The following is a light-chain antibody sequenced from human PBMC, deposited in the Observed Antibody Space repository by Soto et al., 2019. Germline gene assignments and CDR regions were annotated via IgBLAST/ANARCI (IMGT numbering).Light chain of an antibody. V-gene: IGKV1-33*01. J-gene: IGKJ4*01. CDR1: QDIKNY. Sequence: DIQMTQSPSSLSASVGDRVTITCQASQDIKNYLNWYQQKPGKAPNLLIYDASNLKTVVPSSFSGSGSGTHFTFTISSLPPEDIATYYCQHEDHLPPLSFGGGTKVEIK. CDR2: DAS. CDR3: QHEDHLPPLS.